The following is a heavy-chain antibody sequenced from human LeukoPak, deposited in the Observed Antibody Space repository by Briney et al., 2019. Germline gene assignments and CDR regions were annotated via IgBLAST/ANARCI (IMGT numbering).Heavy chain of an antibody. CDR2: TYYRSKWYN. CDR3: VRDLGNTGWYTFDY. Sequence: SQTLSLTCAISGDSVSSINGAWNWIRQSPSRGLEWLGRTYYRSKWYNDYVESMKGRITISPDTSKNQFSLHLNSVTPEDTAVYYCVRDLGNTGWYTFDYWGQGTLVTVSS. V-gene: IGHV6-1*01. D-gene: IGHD6-19*01. CDR1: GDSVSSINGA. J-gene: IGHJ4*02.